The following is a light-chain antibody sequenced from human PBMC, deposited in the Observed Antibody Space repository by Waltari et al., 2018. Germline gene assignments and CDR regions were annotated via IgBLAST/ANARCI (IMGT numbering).Light chain of an antibody. Sequence: DMQVTQSPSSLPASVVDRVTTTCRASQSIINYLNRYQHKPGKAPKLLVYVGSILQSAVPSRFSGSGSGTDFTLTISSLQLEDLATYYCQQSYKAPYTFGQGTNVEIK. CDR2: VGS. CDR1: QSIINY. J-gene: IGKJ2*01. V-gene: IGKV1-39*01. CDR3: QQSYKAPYT.